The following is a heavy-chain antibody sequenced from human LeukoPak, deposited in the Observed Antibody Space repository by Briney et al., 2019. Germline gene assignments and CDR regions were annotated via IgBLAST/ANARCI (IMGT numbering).Heavy chain of an antibody. V-gene: IGHV3-66*01. CDR1: GVTVRRNY. J-gene: IGHJ4*02. Sequence: GGSLRLSCGASGVTVRRNYMSWVRQAPGKGLEWVAVIYSGGSTYYAESVKGRFTISRDNSKNTLYLQMNSLRAEDTAVYYCARDKKIAVVLDHWAKGPLVTVSS. CDR2: IYSGGST. D-gene: IGHD2-15*01. CDR3: ARDKKIAVVLDH.